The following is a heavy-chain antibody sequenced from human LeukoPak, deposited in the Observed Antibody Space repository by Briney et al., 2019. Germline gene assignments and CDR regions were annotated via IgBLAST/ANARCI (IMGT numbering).Heavy chain of an antibody. V-gene: IGHV3-48*04. CDR2: ISSSSSTI. CDR1: GFTFCSYS. Sequence: GGSLRLSCAASGFTFCSYSMIWVRQAPGKGLEWISYISSSSSTIYYADSVKGRFTISRDNAKNSLYLQMNSLRVEDTAVYYCARDFLVRGVITYWYFDLWGRGTLVTVSS. CDR3: ARDFLVRGVITYWYFDL. J-gene: IGHJ2*01. D-gene: IGHD3-10*01.